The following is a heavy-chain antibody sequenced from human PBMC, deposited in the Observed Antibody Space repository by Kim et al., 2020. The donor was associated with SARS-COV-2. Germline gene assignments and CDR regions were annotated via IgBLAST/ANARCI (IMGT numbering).Heavy chain of an antibody. CDR2: ISYDGSNK. V-gene: IGHV3-30-3*01. D-gene: IGHD2-2*01. Sequence: GGSLRLSCAASGFTFSSYAMHWVRQAPGKGLEWVAVISYDGSNKYYADSVKGRFTISRDNSKNTLYLQMNSLRAEDTAVYYCARDPVVVPASNYYYYGMDFWVQGTTVTVS. J-gene: IGHJ6*02. CDR3: ARDPVVVPASNYYYYGMDF. CDR1: GFTFSSYA.